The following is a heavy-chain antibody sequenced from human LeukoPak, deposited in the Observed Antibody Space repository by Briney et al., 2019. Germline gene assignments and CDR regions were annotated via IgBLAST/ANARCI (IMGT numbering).Heavy chain of an antibody. D-gene: IGHD6-13*01. CDR1: GFTFSSYS. Sequence: PGGSLRLSCAASGFTFSSYSMNWVRQAPGKGLEWVSSISSSSSYIYYADSVKGRFTISRDNAKNSLYLQMNSLRAEDTAVYYCARGAGVKQQLAIIDYWGQGTLVTVSS. V-gene: IGHV3-21*01. CDR3: ARGAGVKQQLAIIDY. J-gene: IGHJ4*02. CDR2: ISSSSSYI.